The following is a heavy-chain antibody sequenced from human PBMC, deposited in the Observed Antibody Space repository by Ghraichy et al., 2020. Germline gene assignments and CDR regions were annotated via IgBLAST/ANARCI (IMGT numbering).Heavy chain of an antibody. CDR3: ARDYSSGEQNWFGP. V-gene: IGHV1-18*01. D-gene: IGHD3-22*01. Sequence: ASVKVSCKASGYTFTSYGFAWVRQAPGEVLEWMGWISGYNGNANYAQKLQGRVTMTTDTSTSTAYMELKSLRSDDTAVYYCARDYSSGEQNWFGPWGQGTLVIVSS. CDR2: ISGYNGNA. J-gene: IGHJ5*02. CDR1: GYTFTSYG.